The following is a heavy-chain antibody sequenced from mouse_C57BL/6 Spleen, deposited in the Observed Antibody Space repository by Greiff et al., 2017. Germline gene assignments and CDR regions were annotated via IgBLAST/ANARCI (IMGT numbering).Heavy chain of an antibody. D-gene: IGHD1-1*01. CDR1: GYAFSSYW. V-gene: IGHV1-80*01. CDR3: ARSGITTVYFDY. Sequence: QVQLQQSGAELVKPGASVKISCKASGYAFSSYWMNWVKQRPGKGLEWIGQIYPGDGDTNDNGKFTGKATLTADKSSSTAYMQLSSLTSEDSAVYFCARSGITTVYFDYWGQGTTLTVSS. J-gene: IGHJ2*01. CDR2: IYPGDGDT.